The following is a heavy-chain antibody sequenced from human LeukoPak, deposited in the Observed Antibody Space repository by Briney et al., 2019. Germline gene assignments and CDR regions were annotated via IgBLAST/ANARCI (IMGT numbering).Heavy chain of an antibody. D-gene: IGHD2-21*01. CDR3: ARSVSWGLLVRDDAFDI. Sequence: SETLSLACTVSGGSISSYHWIWIRQPPRKGLEWIGYIHYSGSTNYNPSLKSRVTTSVDTTKKQFSLKLRSVTAADTAVYYCARSVSWGLLVRDDAFDIWSQGTMVTVSS. CDR2: IHYSGST. J-gene: IGHJ3*02. V-gene: IGHV4-59*08. CDR1: GGSISSYH.